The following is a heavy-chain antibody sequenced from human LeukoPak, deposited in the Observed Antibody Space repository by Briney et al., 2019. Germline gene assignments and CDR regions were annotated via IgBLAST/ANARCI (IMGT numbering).Heavy chain of an antibody. CDR2: ISGSGGST. D-gene: IGHD2-2*01. J-gene: IGHJ4*02. CDR3: AKTGGLGYCSSTSCPGGY. CDR1: GFTFSSYA. V-gene: IGHV3-23*01. Sequence: PGGSLRLSCAASGFTFSSYAMSWVRQAPGKGLEWVSAISGSGGSTYYADSVEGRFTISRDNSKNTLYLQMNSLRAEDTAVYYCAKTGGLGYCSSTSCPGGYWGQGTLVTVSS.